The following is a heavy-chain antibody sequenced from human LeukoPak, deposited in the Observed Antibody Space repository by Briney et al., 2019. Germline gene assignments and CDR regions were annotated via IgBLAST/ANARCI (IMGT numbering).Heavy chain of an antibody. CDR2: ISYDGSNK. D-gene: IGHD3-3*01. CDR3: ARDHYDFWSGYSRVSDI. J-gene: IGHJ3*02. CDR1: GFTFSSYG. Sequence: GGSLRLSCAASGFTFSSYGMHWVRQAPGKGLEWVAVISYDGSNKYYADSVKGRFTISRDNSKNSLYLQMNSLRAEDTAVYYCARDHYDFWSGYSRVSDIWGQGTMVTVSS. V-gene: IGHV3-30*03.